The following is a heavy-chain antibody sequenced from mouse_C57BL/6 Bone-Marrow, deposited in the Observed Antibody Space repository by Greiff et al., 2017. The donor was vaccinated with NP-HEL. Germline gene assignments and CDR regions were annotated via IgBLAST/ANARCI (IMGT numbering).Heavy chain of an antibody. CDR1: GFTFSDSG. D-gene: IGHD2-5*01. J-gene: IGHJ2*01. Sequence: EVMLVESGGGLVKPGGSLKLSCAASGFTFSDSGMHWVRQAPEKGLEWVAYISSGSSTIYYADTVKGRFTISRDNAKNTLFLQMTSLRTEDTAMYYCARNYYSNYGFDYWGQGTTLTVSS. CDR2: ISSGSSTI. V-gene: IGHV5-17*01. CDR3: ARNYYSNYGFDY.